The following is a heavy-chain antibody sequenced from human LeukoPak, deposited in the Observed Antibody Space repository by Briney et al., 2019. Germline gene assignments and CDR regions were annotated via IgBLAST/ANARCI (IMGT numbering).Heavy chain of an antibody. D-gene: IGHD6-13*01. CDR1: GGSISSYY. CDR2: IYTSGST. Sequence: SETLSLTCTVSGGSISSYYWSWIRQPAGKGLEWIGRIYTSGSTNYNPSLKSRVTMSVDTSKNQFSLKLSSVTAADTAVYYCARDGHSSSWGAEYFQHWGQGTLVTVSS. V-gene: IGHV4-4*07. CDR3: ARDGHSSSWGAEYFQH. J-gene: IGHJ1*01.